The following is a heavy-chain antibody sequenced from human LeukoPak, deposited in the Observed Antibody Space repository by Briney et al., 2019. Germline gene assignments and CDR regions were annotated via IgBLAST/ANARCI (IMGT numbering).Heavy chain of an antibody. CDR3: AKSQISAYYYMDV. J-gene: IGHJ6*03. CDR1: GFTFSSYG. V-gene: IGHV3-30*18. D-gene: IGHD2-15*01. Sequence: GGSLRLSCAASGFTFSSYGMHWVRQAPGKGLEWVAVTSYDGSNKYYADSVKGRFTISRDNSKDTLYLQMNSLRAEDTAVYYCAKSQISAYYYMDVWGKGTTVTVSS. CDR2: TSYDGSNK.